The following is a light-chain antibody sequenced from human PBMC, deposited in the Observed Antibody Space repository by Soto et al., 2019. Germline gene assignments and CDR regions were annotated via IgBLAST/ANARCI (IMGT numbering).Light chain of an antibody. J-gene: IGKJ5*01. CDR2: VAS. Sequence: QMTPSTSSLSASVGDRVTITCRASQSISRYLNWYQQKPGKAPNLLIYVASSLQSEVPSRFSGSGSGTDFTLTITSLQPEDFATYYCQDSYFIPIPFCQGTRLEI. V-gene: IGKV1-39*01. CDR3: QDSYFIPIP. CDR1: QSISRY.